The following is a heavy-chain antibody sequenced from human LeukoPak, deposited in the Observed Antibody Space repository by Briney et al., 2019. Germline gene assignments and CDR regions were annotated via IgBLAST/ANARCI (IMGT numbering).Heavy chain of an antibody. Sequence: ASVKVSCKASGYTFTSYGISWVRQAPGQGLEWMGWISAYNGNTNYAQKLQGRVAMTTDTSTSTAYMELRSLRSDDTAVYYCARVVVVDIAAPGAFDYWGQGTLVTVSS. J-gene: IGHJ4*02. CDR1: GYTFTSYG. D-gene: IGHD6-13*01. CDR2: ISAYNGNT. CDR3: ARVVVVDIAAPGAFDY. V-gene: IGHV1-18*01.